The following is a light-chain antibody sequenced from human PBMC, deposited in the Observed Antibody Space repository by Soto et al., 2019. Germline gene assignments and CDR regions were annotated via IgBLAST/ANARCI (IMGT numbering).Light chain of an antibody. V-gene: IGKV1-5*01. CDR1: QSISRW. CDR2: DAS. J-gene: IGKJ4*01. Sequence: DIQMTQSPSTLSASVGDRVTITCRASQSISRWLVWYQQKPGKAPKVLIYDASTLESGVPSRFSGSGSGTEFTLTISSLQPDDFATYYCQQFNSHSLTFGGGTKVEIK. CDR3: QQFNSHSLT.